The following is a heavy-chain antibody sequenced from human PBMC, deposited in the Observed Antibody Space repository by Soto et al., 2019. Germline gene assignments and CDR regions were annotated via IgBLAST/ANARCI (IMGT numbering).Heavy chain of an antibody. Sequence: QVQLVQSGTVVQRRGSSVKVSCQASGGTFSSHGMAWVRQAPGQGLEWMGGIIPTFGTPTYAPKFQGRVTLTAANSTNTAYMELSSLRSEDTGVYYCASERSAQYFDFWGQGTLITVSS. V-gene: IGHV1-69*06. CDR1: GGTFSSHG. CDR2: IIPTFGTP. J-gene: IGHJ4*02. CDR3: ASERSAQYFDF. D-gene: IGHD1-26*01.